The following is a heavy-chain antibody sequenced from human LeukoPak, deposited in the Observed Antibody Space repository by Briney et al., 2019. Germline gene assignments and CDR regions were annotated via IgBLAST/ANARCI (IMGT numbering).Heavy chain of an antibody. CDR2: IYSGGST. V-gene: IGHV3-53*01. J-gene: IGHJ5*02. D-gene: IGHD5-18*01. Sequence: GGSLRLSCAASGFTVGSNYMSWVRQAPGKGLEWVSVIYSGGSTYYADSVKGRFTISRDNSKNTLYLQMNSLRAEDTAVYYCARVGYSYGHSWFDPWGQGTLVTVSS. CDR3: ARVGYSYGHSWFDP. CDR1: GFTVGSNY.